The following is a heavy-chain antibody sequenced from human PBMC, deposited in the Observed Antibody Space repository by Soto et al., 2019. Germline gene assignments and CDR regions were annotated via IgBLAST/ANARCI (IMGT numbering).Heavy chain of an antibody. D-gene: IGHD3-22*01. CDR3: TTVLSDYYDSSGYYAFFDY. CDR1: GFTFSGSA. J-gene: IGHJ4*02. Sequence: GGSLRLSCAASGFTFSGSAMHWVRQASGKGLEWVGRIRSKANSYATAYTASVKGRFTISRDDSKNTAYLQMKSLKTEDTAVYYCTTVLSDYYDSSGYYAFFDYWGQGTLVTVSS. V-gene: IGHV3-73*01. CDR2: IRSKANSYAT.